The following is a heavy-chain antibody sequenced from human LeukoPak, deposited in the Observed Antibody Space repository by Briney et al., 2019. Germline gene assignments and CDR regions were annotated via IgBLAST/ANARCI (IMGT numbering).Heavy chain of an antibody. D-gene: IGHD6-6*01. Sequence: GGSLRLSCGGSGYTFSSNAINWVRQTPGKRLEWLSAISNDGSHIYYTDSVKGRFTTSRDNSRNTVYLQMNGLRVEDTAIYYCATVMGSSPSTAYFAYWGQGTLVTVSS. CDR2: ISNDGSHI. CDR1: GYTFSSNA. CDR3: ATVMGSSPSTAYFAY. V-gene: IGHV3-23*01. J-gene: IGHJ4*02.